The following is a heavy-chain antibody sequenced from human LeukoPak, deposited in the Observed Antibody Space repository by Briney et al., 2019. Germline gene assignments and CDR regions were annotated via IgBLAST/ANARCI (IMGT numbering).Heavy chain of an antibody. CDR1: GFTFSTYA. CDR3: AKVDKVGVTFDYFDY. CDR2: ISGSGGTT. D-gene: IGHD1-26*01. Sequence: GGSLRLSCAASGFTFSTYAMSWVRQAPGKGLEWVSGISGSGGTTYYADSVKGRFTISRDNSKNTLYLQMNSLRAEDTAVYHCAKVDKVGVTFDYFDYWGQGTLVTVSS. J-gene: IGHJ4*02. V-gene: IGHV3-23*01.